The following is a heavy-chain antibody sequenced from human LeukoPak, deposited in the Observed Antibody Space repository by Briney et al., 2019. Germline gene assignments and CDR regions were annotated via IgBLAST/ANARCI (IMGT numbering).Heavy chain of an antibody. CDR3: ARVPSMIRGVVNYGMDV. V-gene: IGHV1-2*02. D-gene: IGHD3-10*01. Sequence: GDSVKVSCKASGYTFTAYYMHWVRQAPGQGLEWMGWINPNSADTKYAQRFQGRVTMTRDTSINTAYMELRRLTSDDTAVYYCARVPSMIRGVVNYGMDVWGQGTTVTVSS. CDR1: GYTFTAYY. J-gene: IGHJ6*02. CDR2: INPNSADT.